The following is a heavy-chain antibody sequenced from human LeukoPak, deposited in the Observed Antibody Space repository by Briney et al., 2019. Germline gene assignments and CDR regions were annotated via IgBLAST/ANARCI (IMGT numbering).Heavy chain of an antibody. D-gene: IGHD4-17*01. V-gene: IGHV4-4*07. CDR1: GGSINIYY. CDR3: ARGPLTMTRGFDP. J-gene: IGHJ5*02. Sequence: PSETLSLTCTVSGGSINIYYWSWIRQPAGKGLEWIGRIYTSGSTNYNPSLKTRVTMSVDTSKNQFSLMLSSVTAADTAMYYCARGPLTMTRGFDPWGQGTLVTVSS. CDR2: IYTSGST.